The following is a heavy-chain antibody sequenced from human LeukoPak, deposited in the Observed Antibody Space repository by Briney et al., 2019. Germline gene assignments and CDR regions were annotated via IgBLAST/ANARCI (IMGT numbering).Heavy chain of an antibody. CDR2: ISYDGSNK. J-gene: IGHJ6*02. CDR1: GFTFGSYF. D-gene: IGHD3-16*01. Sequence: GGSLRLSCAASGFTFGSYFLHWVRQAPGKGLEWVAVISYDGSNKYYADSVKGRFTISRDNSKNTLFLQMSSLRAEDTAVYYCARGIRGGYYYYYGMDVWGQGTTVTVSS. V-gene: IGHV3-30-3*01. CDR3: ARGIRGGYYYYYGMDV.